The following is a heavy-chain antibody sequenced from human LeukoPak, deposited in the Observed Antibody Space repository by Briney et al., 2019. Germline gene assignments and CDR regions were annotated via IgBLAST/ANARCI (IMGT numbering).Heavy chain of an antibody. D-gene: IGHD1-1*01. CDR3: ARGTNDWKGIDY. Sequence: GGSLRLSCAASGFIFSSYAMHWVRQAPGKGLEWLVVISDDGSKIHNADSVNGRFTISRDSAKNTLYLQLNSLRAEDTAVYYCARGTNDWKGIDYWGQGPQVTVSS. J-gene: IGHJ4*02. CDR2: ISDDGSKI. V-gene: IGHV3-30-3*01. CDR1: GFIFSSYA.